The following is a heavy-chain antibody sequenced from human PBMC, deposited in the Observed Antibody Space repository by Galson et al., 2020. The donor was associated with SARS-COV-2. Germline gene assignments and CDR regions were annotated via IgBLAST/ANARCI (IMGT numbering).Heavy chain of an antibody. CDR3: ARDGGAGGAHNWLDP. D-gene: IGHD2-8*02. CDR2: TYFRSTWHN. Sequence: SQTPSLTCAISGDSVSSNSAAWYWIRQSPSRGLEWRGRTYFRSTWHNKYVASVKSRITISQDTPKNLFILQLNSVTPEDTGVYYCARDGGAGGAHNWLDPWGQGTLVTVSS. V-gene: IGHV6-1*01. J-gene: IGHJ5*02. CDR1: GDSVSSNSAA.